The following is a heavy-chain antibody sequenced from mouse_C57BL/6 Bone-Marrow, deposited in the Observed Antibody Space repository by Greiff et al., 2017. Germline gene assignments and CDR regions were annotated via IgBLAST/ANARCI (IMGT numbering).Heavy chain of an antibody. J-gene: IGHJ2*01. CDR3: ARERGLLLLY. CDR1: GYTFTSYG. V-gene: IGHV1-81*01. CDR2: IYPRSGNT. Sequence: QVQLQQSGAELARPGASVKLSCTASGYTFTSYGISWVKQRTGQGLEWIGEIYPRSGNTYYNEKFKGKATLTADKSSSTAYMELRSLTSEDSAVYFCARERGLLLLYWGKGTTLTVSS. D-gene: IGHD2-3*01.